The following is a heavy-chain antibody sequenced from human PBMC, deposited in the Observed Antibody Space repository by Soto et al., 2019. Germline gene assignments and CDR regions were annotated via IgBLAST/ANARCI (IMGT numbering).Heavy chain of an antibody. CDR2: IYPGDSDT. CDR3: ARDIVVVPPSREYGMDV. Sequence: GESLKISCKGSGYSFTSYWIGWVRQMPGKGLEWMGIIYPGDSDTRYSPSFQGQVTISADKSISTAYLQWSSLKASDTAMYYCARDIVVVPPSREYGMDVWGQGTTVTVSS. J-gene: IGHJ6*02. V-gene: IGHV5-51*01. CDR1: GYSFTSYW. D-gene: IGHD2-15*01.